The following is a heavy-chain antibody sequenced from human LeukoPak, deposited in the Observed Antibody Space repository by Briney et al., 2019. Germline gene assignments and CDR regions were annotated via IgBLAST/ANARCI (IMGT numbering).Heavy chain of an antibody. V-gene: IGHV3-48*01. CDR1: GITFSNFG. CDR3: AKAPPRLDNWFDT. CDR2: ISGSSSTI. J-gene: IGHJ5*02. Sequence: PGGSLRLSCAASGITFSNFGMNWVRQAPGKGLEWISYISGSSSTIHYADSVKARFTISRDDAKHSLYLQMNSLRVEDTAVYYCAKAPPRLDNWFDTWGQGTLVTASS. D-gene: IGHD3-9*01.